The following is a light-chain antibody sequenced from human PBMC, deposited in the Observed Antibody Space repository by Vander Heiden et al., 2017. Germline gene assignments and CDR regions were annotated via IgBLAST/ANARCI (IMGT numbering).Light chain of an antibody. Sequence: DIQMTQSPCSLSASVGDRVTITCQSSQDISNYLTWYQQKPGKAPKLLIYDASNLETGVPSRFSGSGSGTDFTFTISSLQPEDIATYYCQQYYTLPPTFGGGTKVEIK. J-gene: IGKJ4*01. CDR3: QQYYTLPPT. CDR2: DAS. CDR1: QDISNY. V-gene: IGKV1-33*01.